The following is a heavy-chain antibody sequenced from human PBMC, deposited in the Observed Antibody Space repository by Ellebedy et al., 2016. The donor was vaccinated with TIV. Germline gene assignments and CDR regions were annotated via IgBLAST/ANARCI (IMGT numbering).Heavy chain of an antibody. CDR3: SRDLNWEAWFDP. CDR1: GFTLGDYA. Sequence: PGGSLRLSCTGSGFTLGDYAMSWFRQAPGQGLGLVGFIRSKAYGGTTEYAASVKGRFTISRDDSKSIAYLQMNSLKSEDTAVYYCSRDLNWEAWFDPWGQGTLVTVSS. V-gene: IGHV3-49*03. J-gene: IGHJ5*02. D-gene: IGHD3/OR15-3a*01. CDR2: IRSKAYGGTT.